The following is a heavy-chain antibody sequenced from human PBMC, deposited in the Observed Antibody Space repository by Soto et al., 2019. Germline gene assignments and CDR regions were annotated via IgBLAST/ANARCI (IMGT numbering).Heavy chain of an antibody. Sequence: SETLSLTCAVYGGSFSGYYWSWIRQPPGKGLEWIGEINHSGSTNYNPSLKSRVTISVDTSKNQFSLKLSSVPSADTAVYYCARGITIFGVVIPYYYYGMDVWGQGTTVTVSS. V-gene: IGHV4-34*01. J-gene: IGHJ6*02. CDR2: INHSGST. CDR1: GGSFSGYY. CDR3: ARGITIFGVVIPYYYYGMDV. D-gene: IGHD3-3*01.